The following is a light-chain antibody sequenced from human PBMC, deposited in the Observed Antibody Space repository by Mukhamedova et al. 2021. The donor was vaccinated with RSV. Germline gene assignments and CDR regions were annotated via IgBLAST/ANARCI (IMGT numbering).Light chain of an antibody. CDR2: KAS. Sequence: WYQRRVHGKAPKLLIYKASSLESGVPSRFRGSGSGTEFTLTISSLQPDDFATYYCQQYNSYLYSFGQGTKLEIK. CDR3: QQYNSYLYS. J-gene: IGKJ2*03. V-gene: IGKV1-5*03.